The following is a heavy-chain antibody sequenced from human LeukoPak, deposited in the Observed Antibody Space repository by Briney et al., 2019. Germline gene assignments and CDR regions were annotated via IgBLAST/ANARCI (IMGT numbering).Heavy chain of an antibody. CDR1: GYSISSGYY. CDR2: INHSGST. D-gene: IGHD3-10*01. CDR3: AKSNGYGLVDI. J-gene: IGHJ3*02. Sequence: SETLSLTCNVSGYSISSGYYWSWIRQPPGKGLEWIGEINHSGSTNYNPSLKSRVTISLDTSRNQFSLKLNSVTAADTAVYYCAKSNGYGLVDIWGQGTMVTVSS. V-gene: IGHV4-38-2*02.